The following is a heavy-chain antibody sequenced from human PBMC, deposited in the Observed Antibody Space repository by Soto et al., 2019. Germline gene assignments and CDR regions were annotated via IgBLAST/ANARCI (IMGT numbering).Heavy chain of an antibody. J-gene: IGHJ6*02. D-gene: IGHD6-13*01. CDR1: GGTFSSYA. CDR3: ARDGIAAAGTLRGMDV. CDR2: IIPIFGTA. Sequence: SVKVSCKASGGTFSSYAISWVRQAPGQGLEWMGGIIPIFGTANYAQKFQGRVTITADESTSTAYMELSSLRSEDTAVYYCARDGIAAAGTLRGMDVWGQGTTVTVSS. V-gene: IGHV1-69*13.